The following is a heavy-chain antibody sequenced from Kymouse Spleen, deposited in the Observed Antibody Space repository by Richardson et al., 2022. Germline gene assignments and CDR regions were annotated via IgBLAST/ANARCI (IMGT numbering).Heavy chain of an antibody. D-gene: IGHD6-19*01. CDR2: ISYDGSNK. Sequence: QVQLVESGGGVVQPGRSLRLSCAASGFTFSSYGMHWVRQAPGKGLEWVAVISYDGSNKYYADSVKGRFTISRDNSKNTLYLQMNSLRAEDTAVYYCAKDPGSGWSYFDYWGQGTLVTVSS. CDR3: AKDPGSGWSYFDY. CDR1: GFTFSSYG. J-gene: IGHJ4*02. V-gene: IGHV3-30*18.